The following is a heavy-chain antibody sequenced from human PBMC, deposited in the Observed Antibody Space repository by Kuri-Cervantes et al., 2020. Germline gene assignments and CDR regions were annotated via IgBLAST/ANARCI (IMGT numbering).Heavy chain of an antibody. V-gene: IGHV4-59*01. CDR3: ARAGIAVAAPFDY. J-gene: IGHJ4*02. Sequence: SETLSLTCTVSGGSISSYCWSWIRQPPGKGLEWIGYIYYSGSTNYNPSLKSRVTISVDTSKNQFSLKLSSVTAADTAVYYCARAGIAVAAPFDYWGQGTLVTVSS. D-gene: IGHD6-19*01. CDR1: GGSISSYC. CDR2: IYYSGST.